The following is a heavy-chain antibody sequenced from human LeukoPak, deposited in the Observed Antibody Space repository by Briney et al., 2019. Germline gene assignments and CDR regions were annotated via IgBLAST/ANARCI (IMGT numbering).Heavy chain of an antibody. CDR2: INTDGSST. D-gene: IGHD1-26*01. V-gene: IGHV3-74*01. J-gene: IGHJ3*02. CDR3: ARYSGSYYDAFDI. Sequence: PGGSLRFSCAASGFTFSSYWMHWVRQAPGKGLVWVSRINTDGSSTSYADSVKGRFTISRDNAKNTLYLQMNSLRAEDTAVYYCARYSGSYYDAFDIWGQGTMVTVSS. CDR1: GFTFSSYW.